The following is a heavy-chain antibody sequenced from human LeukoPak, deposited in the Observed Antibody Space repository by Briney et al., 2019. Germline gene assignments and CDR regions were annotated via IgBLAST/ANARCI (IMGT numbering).Heavy chain of an antibody. CDR2: INHSGST. J-gene: IGHJ4*02. D-gene: IGHD2-15*01. Sequence: SETLSLTCAVYGGSLSGYYWSWIRQPPGKGLEWIGEINHSGSTNYNPSLKSRVTISVDTSKNQFSLKLSSVTAADTAVYYCATKYYCSGGSCPTHFDYWGQGTLVTVSS. CDR1: GGSLSGYY. CDR3: ATKYYCSGGSCPTHFDY. V-gene: IGHV4-34*01.